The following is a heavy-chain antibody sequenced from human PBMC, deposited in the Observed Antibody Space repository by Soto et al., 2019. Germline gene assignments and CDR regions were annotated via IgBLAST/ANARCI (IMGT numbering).Heavy chain of an antibody. CDR2: INPILSMS. Sequence: QVQLVQSGAEVKRPGSSVKVSCKASGDTFAVYSINWVRQAPGLGLEWMGRINPILSMSNYAQRFQGRVTMTADKSTSTAYMVLNSLRSEDTGMYYCATSYGSGYRAFDYWGQGALVTVSS. CDR1: GDTFAVYS. D-gene: IGHD3-10*01. J-gene: IGHJ4*02. V-gene: IGHV1-69*02. CDR3: ATSYGSGYRAFDY.